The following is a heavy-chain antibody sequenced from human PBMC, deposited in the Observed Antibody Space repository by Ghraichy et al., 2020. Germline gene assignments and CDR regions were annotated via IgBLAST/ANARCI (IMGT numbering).Heavy chain of an antibody. Sequence: GGSLRLSCAASGFTVSSNYMSWVRQAPGKGLEWVSVIYSGGSTYYTDSVKGRFTISRDNSKNTLYLQMNSLRAEDTAVYYCARESSLTGYSSGWSNWFDPWGQGTLVTVSS. V-gene: IGHV3-53*01. CDR3: ARESSLTGYSSGWSNWFDP. CDR2: IYSGGST. D-gene: IGHD6-19*01. CDR1: GFTVSSNY. J-gene: IGHJ5*02.